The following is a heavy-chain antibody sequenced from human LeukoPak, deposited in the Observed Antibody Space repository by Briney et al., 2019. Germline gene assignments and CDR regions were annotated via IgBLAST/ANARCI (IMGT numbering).Heavy chain of an antibody. Sequence: SGGSLRLSCAASGFTFSSYAMSWVRQAPGKGLEWVSAISGSGGSTYYADSVKGRFTISRDNSKNTLYLQMNSLRAEDTAVYYCAKGSRWYAQEHVFDYWGQGTLVTVSS. D-gene: IGHD6-19*01. CDR3: AKGSRWYAQEHVFDY. CDR1: GFTFSSYA. J-gene: IGHJ4*02. V-gene: IGHV3-23*01. CDR2: ISGSGGST.